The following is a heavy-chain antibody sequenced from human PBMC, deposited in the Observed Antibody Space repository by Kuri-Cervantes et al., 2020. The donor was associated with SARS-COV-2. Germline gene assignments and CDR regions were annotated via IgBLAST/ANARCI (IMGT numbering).Heavy chain of an antibody. V-gene: IGHV4-34*01. CDR1: VGSFNNYY. CDR2: INHDGST. CDR3: ARRDGYNWKIFSY. J-gene: IGHJ4*02. D-gene: IGHD5-24*01. Sequence: ESLKISCAVYVGSFNNYYWSWIRQPPGKGLEWIGEINHDGSTNYNPSLKSRVTISVDTSKNQFSLTLSSVTAAHTAVYYCARRDGYNWKIFSYWGQGTLVTVSS.